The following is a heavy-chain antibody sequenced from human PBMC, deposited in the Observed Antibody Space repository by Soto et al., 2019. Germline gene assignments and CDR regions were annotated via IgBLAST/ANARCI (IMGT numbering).Heavy chain of an antibody. CDR1: GYTFTSYY. CDR3: ARVYCSGGSCYSIDY. V-gene: IGHV1-46*03. CDR2: INPSDST. Sequence: QVQLVQSGAEVKKPGASVKVSCKASGYTFTSYYMHWVRQAPGQGLEWMGIINPSDSTSYAQKFQGRVTMTRDPSTSTVYMELSSLRSEDTAVYYCARVYCSGGSCYSIDYWGQGTLVTVSS. J-gene: IGHJ4*02. D-gene: IGHD2-15*01.